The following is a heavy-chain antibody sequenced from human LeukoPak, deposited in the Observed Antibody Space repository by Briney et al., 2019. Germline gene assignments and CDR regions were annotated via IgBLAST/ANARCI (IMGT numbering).Heavy chain of an antibody. CDR3: AKKTGYDRGGMAV. J-gene: IGHJ6*02. D-gene: IGHD3-9*01. CDR1: GFTFSSSS. V-gene: IGHV3-21*01. Sequence: GGSLRLSCAASGFTFSSSSMNWVRQAPGKGLEWVSSIISSGSIYYADSVKGRFTISRDNAKSSLYLQMNSLRAEDTAVYFCAKKTGYDRGGMAVWGPGTTVTVSS. CDR2: IISSGSI.